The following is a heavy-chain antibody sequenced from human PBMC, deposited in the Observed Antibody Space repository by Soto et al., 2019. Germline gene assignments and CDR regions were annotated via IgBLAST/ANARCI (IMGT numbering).Heavy chain of an antibody. Sequence: SETLSLTCTVSCTSISSEFCSWLRQPAGKGLEWIGYIYYSGSTNYNPSLKSRVTISVDTSKNQFSLELSSVTAADTAVYYCARVRYSGYDSFDYYYYMDVWGKGTTVTVS. CDR1: CTSISSEF. CDR3: ARVRYSGYDSFDYYYYMDV. V-gene: IGHV4-59*01. CDR2: IYYSGST. J-gene: IGHJ6*03. D-gene: IGHD5-12*01.